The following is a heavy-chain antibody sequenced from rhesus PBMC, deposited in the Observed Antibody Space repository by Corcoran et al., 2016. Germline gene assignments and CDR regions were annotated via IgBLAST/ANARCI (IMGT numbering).Heavy chain of an antibody. CDR2: ISGSSGST. CDR3: ARGGTVTFFDY. D-gene: IGHD4-23*01. J-gene: IGHJ4*01. V-gene: IGHV4-65*01. Sequence: QVQLQESGPGLVKPSETLSLTCAVSGGSVSSSDWWSWIRQPPGKGLEWIGYISGSSGSTYYNPSLKSRVTISTDPSKNQFSLKLSSVTAADTAVYYCARGGTVTFFDYWGQGVLVTVSS. CDR1: GGSVSSSDW.